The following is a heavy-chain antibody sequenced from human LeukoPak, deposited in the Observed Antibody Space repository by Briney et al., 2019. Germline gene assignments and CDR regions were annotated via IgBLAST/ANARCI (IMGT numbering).Heavy chain of an antibody. CDR3: AKASRGDFVVMVAGFEY. V-gene: IGHV3-23*01. CDR1: GFTFSSYA. Sequence: GGSLSLSCAASGFTFSSYAMSWVRQAPGRGLEWVSTIGGNVGSTYYADCVKGRLTISRDNSKNTLYLQMNSLRAEHTAVYYCAKASRGDFVVMVAGFEYWGQGALVTVSS. CDR2: IGGNVGST. J-gene: IGHJ4*02. D-gene: IGHD2-15*01.